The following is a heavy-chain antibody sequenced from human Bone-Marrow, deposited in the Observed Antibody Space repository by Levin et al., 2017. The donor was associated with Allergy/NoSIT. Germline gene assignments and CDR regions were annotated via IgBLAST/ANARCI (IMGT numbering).Heavy chain of an antibody. D-gene: IGHD6-19*01. CDR1: GFTFGDYA. CDR2: IRSKAYGGTT. J-gene: IGHJ6*02. V-gene: IGHV3-49*03. CDR3: TRDERGYSSGFRRGVGGYYYYGMDV. Sequence: GGSLRLSCTASGFTFGDYAMSWFRQAPGKGLEWVGFIRSKAYGGTTEYAASVKGRFTISRDDSKSIAYLQMNSLKTEDTAVYYCTRDERGYSSGFRRGVGGYYYYGMDVWGQGTTVTVSS.